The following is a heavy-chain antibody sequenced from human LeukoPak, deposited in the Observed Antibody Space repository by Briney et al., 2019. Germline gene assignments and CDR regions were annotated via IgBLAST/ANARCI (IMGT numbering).Heavy chain of an antibody. Sequence: GASVKVSCKASGYIFSSYDINWVRQATGQGLEWMGWVNPNSGNTGYAQKFQGRVTMTRNTSISTAYMELSSLRSEDTAVYYCARRITMVRGGSWFDPWGQGTLVTVSS. CDR2: VNPNSGNT. CDR1: GYIFSSYD. CDR3: ARRITMVRGGSWFDP. J-gene: IGHJ5*02. D-gene: IGHD3-10*01. V-gene: IGHV1-8*02.